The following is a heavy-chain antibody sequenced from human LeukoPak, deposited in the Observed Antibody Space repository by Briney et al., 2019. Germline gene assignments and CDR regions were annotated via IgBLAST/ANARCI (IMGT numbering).Heavy chain of an antibody. CDR3: ARGRGTMIVVVPLDY. V-gene: IGHV4-38-2*01. CDR2: IYHSGST. CDR1: GYSISSGYY. D-gene: IGHD3-22*01. J-gene: IGHJ4*02. Sequence: SETLSLTCAVSGYSISSGYYWGWIRQPPGKGLEWIGSIYHSGSTYYNPSLKSRVTISVDTSKNQFSLKLSSVTAADTAVYYCARGRGTMIVVVPLDYWGQGTLVTVSS.